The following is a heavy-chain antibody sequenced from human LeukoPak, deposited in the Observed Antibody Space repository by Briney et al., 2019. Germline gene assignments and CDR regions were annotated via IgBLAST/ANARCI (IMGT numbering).Heavy chain of an antibody. Sequence: ASVKVSCKASGYTFTGYYIHWVRQAPGQGLEWMGWINPNSGGTNYAQKFKGRVTMTRDTSISTAYMELSRLRSDDTAVYYCARGSAVTIFGVVITGWGQGTLVTVSS. V-gene: IGHV1-2*02. CDR3: ARGSAVTIFGVVITG. D-gene: IGHD3-3*01. CDR1: GYTFTGYY. CDR2: INPNSGGT. J-gene: IGHJ4*02.